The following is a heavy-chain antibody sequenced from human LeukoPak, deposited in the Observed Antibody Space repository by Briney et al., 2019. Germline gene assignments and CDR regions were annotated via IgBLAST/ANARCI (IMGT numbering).Heavy chain of an antibody. CDR3: AREGRIVGATNAFDI. Sequence: SETLSLTCTVSGGSISSSSYYWGWLRQPPGKGLEWIGSIYYSGSTYYNPSLKSRVTISVDTSKNQFSLKLSSVTAADTAVYYCAREGRIVGATNAFDIWGQGTMVTVSS. V-gene: IGHV4-39*02. D-gene: IGHD1-26*01. J-gene: IGHJ3*02. CDR1: GGSISSSSYY. CDR2: IYYSGST.